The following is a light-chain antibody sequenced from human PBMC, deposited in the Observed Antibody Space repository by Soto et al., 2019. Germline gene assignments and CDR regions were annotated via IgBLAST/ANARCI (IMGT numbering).Light chain of an antibody. J-gene: IGKJ5*01. CDR3: QQRVYWPPIT. CDR2: DAS. CDR1: QNVSIY. Sequence: EIVLTQSPATLSSSPGERATLSCRASQNVSIYLAWYQQKPGQAPRLLIYDASNRATGIPARFSGSGSGTDFTLTISGLEPEDFALYYCQQRVYWPPITFGQGTRLEIK. V-gene: IGKV3-11*01.